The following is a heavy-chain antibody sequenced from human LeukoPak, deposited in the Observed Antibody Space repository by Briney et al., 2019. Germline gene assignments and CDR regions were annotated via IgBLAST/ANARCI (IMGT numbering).Heavy chain of an antibody. V-gene: IGHV1-18*01. CDR2: ISAYNGNT. CDR3: ARDEYYYDSSGYYYYFDY. Sequence: ASVKVSCKASGYTFTSYGISWVRQAPGQGLEWMGWISAYNGNTNYAQKLQGRVTMTTDTSTSTAYMELSSLSSEDTAVYYCARDEYYYDSSGYYYYFDYWGQGTLVTVSS. D-gene: IGHD3-22*01. J-gene: IGHJ4*02. CDR1: GYTFTSYG.